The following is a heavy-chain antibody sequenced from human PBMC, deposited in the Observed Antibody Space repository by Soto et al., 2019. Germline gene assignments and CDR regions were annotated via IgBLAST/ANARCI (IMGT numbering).Heavy chain of an antibody. D-gene: IGHD1-1*01. CDR3: ARDDGPRTTRRFDR. V-gene: IGHV6-1*01. CDR2: TYYYRSKWYN. CDR1: GDSVSSKHGA. Sequence: SQTLSLTCAISGDSVSSKHGAWNWIRQSPSRGLEWLGRTYYYRSKWYNDYAESVKGRISINPDTSKNQFSLRLDFVTPDDTAMYYCARDDGPRTTRRFDRWGQGTLVTVSS. J-gene: IGHJ5*02.